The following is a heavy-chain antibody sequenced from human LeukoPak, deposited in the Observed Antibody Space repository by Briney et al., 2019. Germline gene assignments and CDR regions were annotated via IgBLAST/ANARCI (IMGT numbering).Heavy chain of an antibody. CDR2: INPSSGVT. CDR3: ASQFWWAAVAGTLDY. Sequence: ASVKVSCKASGYTFTTYYMHWVRQAPGQGLEWVAWINPSSGVTNYAQKFQGRVTMTRDTSITTAYMELNSLTSDDTAVYYCASQFWWAAVAGTLDYWGQGTLVTVSS. CDR1: GYTFTTYY. J-gene: IGHJ4*02. V-gene: IGHV1-2*02. D-gene: IGHD6-19*01.